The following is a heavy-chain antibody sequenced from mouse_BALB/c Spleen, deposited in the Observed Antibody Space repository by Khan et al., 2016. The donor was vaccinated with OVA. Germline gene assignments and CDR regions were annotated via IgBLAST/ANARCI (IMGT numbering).Heavy chain of an antibody. CDR2: IWSDGST. CDR3: ARQPYYHYYVMDY. V-gene: IGHV2-6-1*01. CDR1: GFSLTNYG. J-gene: IGHJ4*01. Sequence: VQLQESGPGLVAPSQSLSITCTISGFSLTNYGVHWVRLPPGKGLEWLVVIWSDGSTTYNSALKSRLSTSKDNSKSQVFLKMNSLQTDDTAMYYCARQPYYHYYVMDYWGQGTSVTVSS. D-gene: IGHD2-10*01.